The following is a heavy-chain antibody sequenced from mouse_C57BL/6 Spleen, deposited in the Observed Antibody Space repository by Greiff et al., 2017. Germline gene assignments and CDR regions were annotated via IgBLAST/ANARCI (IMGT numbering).Heavy chain of an antibody. Sequence: QVQLQQPGAELVMPGASVKLSCKASGYTFTSYWMHWVKQRPGQGLEWIGEIDPSDSYTNYNQKFKGKSTLTVDKSSSTAYMQLSSLTSEDSAVYYFAVGSSYAMDYWGQGTSVTVSS. D-gene: IGHD1-1*01. J-gene: IGHJ4*01. CDR1: GYTFTSYW. CDR2: IDPSDSYT. V-gene: IGHV1-69*01. CDR3: AVGSSYAMDY.